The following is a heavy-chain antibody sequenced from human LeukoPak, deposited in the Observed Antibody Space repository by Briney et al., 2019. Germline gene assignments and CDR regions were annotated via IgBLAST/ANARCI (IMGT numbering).Heavy chain of an antibody. J-gene: IGHJ6*03. Sequence: SETLSLTCTVSGGSISSGSYYWSWIRQPAGKGLEWIGRIYTSGSTNYNPSLKSRVTISVDTSKNQLSLKLSSVTAADTAVYYCARGLVRYYYYMDVWGKGTTVTVSS. V-gene: IGHV4-61*02. CDR1: GGSISSGSYY. D-gene: IGHD2-8*02. CDR3: ARGLVRYYYYMDV. CDR2: IYTSGST.